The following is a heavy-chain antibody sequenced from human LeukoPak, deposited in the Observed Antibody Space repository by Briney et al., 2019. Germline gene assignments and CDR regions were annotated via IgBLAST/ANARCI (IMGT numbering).Heavy chain of an antibody. V-gene: IGHV3-23*01. D-gene: IGHD3-10*01. CDR2: ISGSGGST. Sequence: GGSLRLSCAASGFTFSSYAMSWVRQAPGKGLEWVSAISGSGGSTYYADSVKGRFTISRDNWKNALHLQMNSLRAEDTAVYYCAKDALYYYGSGSYRGYFDYWGQGTLVTVSS. J-gene: IGHJ4*02. CDR3: AKDALYYYGSGSYRGYFDY. CDR1: GFTFSSYA.